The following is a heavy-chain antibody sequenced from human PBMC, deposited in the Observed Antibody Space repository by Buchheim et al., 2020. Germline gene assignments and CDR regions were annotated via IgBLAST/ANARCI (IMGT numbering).Heavy chain of an antibody. CDR2: ISNDGRVT. D-gene: IGHD1-7*01. Sequence: EVQVVESGGGLVQPGGSLRLSCDASGFLFSSYVMEWVRQAPGKGLEWVSRISNDGRVTSYADFVKGRLTISRDNAKNTLYLEMNSLRAEDTAVYYCARDLDWNWDYWGQGIL. V-gene: IGHV3-74*01. CDR1: GFLFSSYV. J-gene: IGHJ4*02. CDR3: ARDLDWNWDY.